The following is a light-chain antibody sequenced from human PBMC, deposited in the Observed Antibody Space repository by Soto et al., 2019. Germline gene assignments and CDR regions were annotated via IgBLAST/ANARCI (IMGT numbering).Light chain of an antibody. J-gene: IGLJ2*01. CDR3: SSFAGRNNYVV. V-gene: IGLV2-8*01. Sequence: QSALTQPPSASGSPGQSVTISCTGTSSDVGGYNYVSWYQQHPGKAPKLMISEVNKRPSGVPDRFSASKSGNTASLTVSGLQADDEAVYYCSSFAGRNNYVVFGGGTQLTVL. CDR1: SSDVGGYNY. CDR2: EVN.